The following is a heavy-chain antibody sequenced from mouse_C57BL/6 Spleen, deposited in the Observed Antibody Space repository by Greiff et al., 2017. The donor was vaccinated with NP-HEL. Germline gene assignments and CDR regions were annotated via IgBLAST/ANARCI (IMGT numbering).Heavy chain of an antibody. Sequence: VQLQQSGAELVKPGASVKISCKASGYAFSSYWMNWVKQRPGKGLEWIGQIYPGDGDTNYNGKFKGKATLTADKSSSTAYMQLSSLTSEDSAVYFCARTAQATRYYAMDYWGQGTSVTVSS. D-gene: IGHD3-2*02. CDR1: GYAFSSYW. CDR3: ARTAQATRYYAMDY. V-gene: IGHV1-80*01. J-gene: IGHJ4*01. CDR2: IYPGDGDT.